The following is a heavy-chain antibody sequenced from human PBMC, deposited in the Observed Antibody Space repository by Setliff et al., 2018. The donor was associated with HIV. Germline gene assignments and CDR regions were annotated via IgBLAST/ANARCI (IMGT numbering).Heavy chain of an antibody. J-gene: IGHJ3*01. CDR2: VSGSGATT. CDR3: AKDHAGGGYHDILPPS. Sequence: GESLKISCVASGFTFRDSAVSWIRQAPGKGLQWVSAVSGSGATTYYAASVKGRFTISRDNLKSMVYLQMNSLRAEDTAIYYCAKDHAGGGYHDILPPSWGQGTMVTVSS. D-gene: IGHD3-9*01. V-gene: IGHV3-23*01. CDR1: GFTFRDSA.